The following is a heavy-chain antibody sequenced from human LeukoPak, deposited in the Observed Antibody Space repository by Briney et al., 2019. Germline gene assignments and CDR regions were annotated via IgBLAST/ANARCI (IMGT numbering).Heavy chain of an antibody. CDR2: INSDGSST. Sequence: GGSLRLSCAASGFTFSTYWMHWARQAQGKGLVWVSRINSDGSSTRYADSVKGRFTISRDNAKNTLYLQMNSLRAEDTAVYLCGSGPTGFAWGQGTLVTVSS. CDR1: GFTFSTYW. J-gene: IGHJ5*02. D-gene: IGHD1-14*01. V-gene: IGHV3-74*01. CDR3: GSGPTGFA.